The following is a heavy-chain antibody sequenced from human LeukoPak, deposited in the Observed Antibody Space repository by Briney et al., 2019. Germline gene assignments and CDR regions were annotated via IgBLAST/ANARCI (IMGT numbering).Heavy chain of an antibody. CDR3: ARGLRPYGMDV. V-gene: IGHV3-64*01. J-gene: IGHJ6*02. CDR2: ISSNGGST. Sequence: GGSLRLSCAASGFTFRAYAMHWVRQAPGKGLEDVSAISSNGGSTYYANSVKGRFTISRDNSKNTLYLQMGSLRGEDMAVYYCARGLRPYGMDVWGQGTTVTVSS. CDR1: GFTFRAYA.